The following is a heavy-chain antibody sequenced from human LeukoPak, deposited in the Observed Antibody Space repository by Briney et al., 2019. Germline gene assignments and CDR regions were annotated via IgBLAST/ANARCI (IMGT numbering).Heavy chain of an antibody. V-gene: IGHV4-39*07. CDR3: ARSPVEMATIRPFDP. J-gene: IGHJ5*02. CDR2: IYYSGST. D-gene: IGHD5-24*01. CDR1: GGSISSSSYY. Sequence: SETLSLTCTVSGGSISSSSYYWGWIRQPPGKGLEWIGSIYYSGSTYYNPPLKSRVTISVDTSKNQFSLKLSSVTAADTAVYYCARSPVEMATIRPFDPWGQGTLVTVSS.